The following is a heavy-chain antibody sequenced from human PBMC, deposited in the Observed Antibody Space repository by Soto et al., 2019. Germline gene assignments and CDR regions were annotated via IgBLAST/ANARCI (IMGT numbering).Heavy chain of an antibody. V-gene: IGHV1-18*01. CDR2: ISAYNGNT. Sequence: ASVKVSCKASGYTFTSYGISWVRQAPGQGLEWMGWISAYNGNTNYAQKLQGRVTMTTDTSTSTAYMELRSLRSDDTAVYYCARDQGDYDYVWASTYGMDVWGQGTTVTVSS. CDR3: ARDQGDYDYVWASTYGMDV. CDR1: GYTFTSYG. D-gene: IGHD3-16*01. J-gene: IGHJ6*02.